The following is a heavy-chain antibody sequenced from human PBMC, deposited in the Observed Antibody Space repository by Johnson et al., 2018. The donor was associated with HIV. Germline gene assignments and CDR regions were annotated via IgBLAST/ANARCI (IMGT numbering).Heavy chain of an antibody. CDR3: ARGFDWHWPTSAFHV. D-gene: IGHD3-9*01. J-gene: IGHJ3*01. CDR2: ITKAGSEQ. Sequence: VQLVESGGGVVQPGRSLRLSCAASGFTFSSYAMHWVRQAPGKGLEWVANITKAGSEQSHVDSVRGRFPISRDNTKNSLYLHMSSLRADDTAVYYCARGFDWHWPTSAFHVWGQGTMVSVSS. CDR1: GFTFSSYA. V-gene: IGHV3-7*05.